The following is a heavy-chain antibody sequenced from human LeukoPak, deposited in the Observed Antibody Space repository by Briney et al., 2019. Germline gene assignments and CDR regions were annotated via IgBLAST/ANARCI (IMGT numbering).Heavy chain of an antibody. CDR1: GGSISSGNHF. Sequence: PSETLSLTCTVSGGSISSGNHFWGWIRQPPGKGLEWIGIIYYSGRTYFNPSLKSRVTISVDTSKNQFSLKLSSVTAADTAVYYCARRAHSSSSFDYWGQGTLVTVSS. V-gene: IGHV4-39*01. CDR3: ARRAHSSSSFDY. CDR2: IYYSGRT. D-gene: IGHD6-6*01. J-gene: IGHJ4*02.